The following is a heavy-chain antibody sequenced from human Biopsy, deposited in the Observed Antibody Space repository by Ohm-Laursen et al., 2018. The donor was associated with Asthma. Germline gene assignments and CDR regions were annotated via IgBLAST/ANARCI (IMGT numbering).Heavy chain of an antibody. CDR3: ARAQDYYDSRGYYRSFDY. D-gene: IGHD3-22*01. J-gene: IGHJ4*02. CDR2: IYYSGST. CDR1: YGSITGGGYY. Sequence: TLSLTCNVSYGSITGGGYYWTWIRQHPGKGLEWIGFIYYSGSTYYNPSLKSRVSISIDTSKNQFSLKLSSVTAADTAVYYCARAQDYYDSRGYYRSFDYWGQGTLVTVSS. V-gene: IGHV4-31*03.